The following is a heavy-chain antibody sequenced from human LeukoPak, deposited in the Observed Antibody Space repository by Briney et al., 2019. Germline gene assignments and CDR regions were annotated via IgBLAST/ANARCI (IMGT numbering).Heavy chain of an antibody. D-gene: IGHD1-7*01. V-gene: IGHV1-18*01. CDR2: ISAYNGNT. CDR3: ATDRLGGTTLDY. J-gene: IGHJ4*02. Sequence: ASVKVSCKASGYTFTSYGISWVRQAPGQGLEWMGWISAYNGNTNYAQKFQGRVTMTEDTSTDTAYMELSSLRSEDTAVYYCATDRLGGTTLDYWGQGTLVTVSS. CDR1: GYTFTSYG.